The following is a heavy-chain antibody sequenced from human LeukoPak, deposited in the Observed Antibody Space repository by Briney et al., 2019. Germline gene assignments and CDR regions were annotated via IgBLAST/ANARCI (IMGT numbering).Heavy chain of an antibody. CDR3: ARGVDYYDSSGYGYYYYYMDV. D-gene: IGHD3-22*01. Sequence: SETLSLTCTVSGGSISGHYWSWIRQPPGKGLEWTGYIYYSGSTNYNPSLKSRVTISVDTSKNQFSLKLSSVTAADTAVYYCARGVDYYDSSGYGYYYYYMDVWGKGTTVTVSS. CDR1: GGSISGHY. CDR2: IYYSGST. V-gene: IGHV4-59*11. J-gene: IGHJ6*03.